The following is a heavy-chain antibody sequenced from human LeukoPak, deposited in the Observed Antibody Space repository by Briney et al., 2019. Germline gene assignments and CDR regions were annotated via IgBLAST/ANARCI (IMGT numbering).Heavy chain of an antibody. CDR2: IRSTANGYAT. CDR3: TGNYYGSGSYADFDY. D-gene: IGHD3-10*01. CDR1: GFSFRGYG. J-gene: IGHJ4*02. V-gene: IGHV3-73*01. Sequence: PGGSLRLSCAASGFSFRGYGMSWVRQASGKGLEWVGRIRSTANGYATAYAASVKGRFTISRDDSKNTAYLQMDSLKTEDTAVYYCTGNYYGSGSYADFDYWGQGTLVTVSS.